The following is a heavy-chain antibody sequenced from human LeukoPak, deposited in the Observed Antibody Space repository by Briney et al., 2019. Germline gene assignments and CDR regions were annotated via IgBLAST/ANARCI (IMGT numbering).Heavy chain of an antibody. J-gene: IGHJ5*02. CDR1: GFTVSSNY. D-gene: IGHD3-22*01. V-gene: IGHV3-66*02. CDR2: IYSGGST. Sequence: SGGSLGLSCAASGFTVSSNYMSWVRQAPGKGLEWVSVIYSGGSTYYADSVKGRFTISRDNSKNTLYLQMNSLRAEDTAVYYCARDSYDSSGYYYWFDPWGQGTLVTVSS. CDR3: ARDSYDSSGYYYWFDP.